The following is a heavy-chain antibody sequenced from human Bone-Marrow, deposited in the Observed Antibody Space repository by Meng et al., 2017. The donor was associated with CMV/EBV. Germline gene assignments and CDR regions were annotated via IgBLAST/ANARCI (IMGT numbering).Heavy chain of an antibody. CDR1: GYAFNGYY. Sequence: VQVACKTSGYAFNGYYIHWVRQAPGQGLEWMGWITPNTGGTNYAQKFQGRVTMTRDTSISTAYLELSRLRSDDTAVYYCARGDNVDYWGQGTLVTVSS. J-gene: IGHJ4*02. CDR2: ITPNTGGT. D-gene: IGHD3-16*01. V-gene: IGHV1-2*02. CDR3: ARGDNVDY.